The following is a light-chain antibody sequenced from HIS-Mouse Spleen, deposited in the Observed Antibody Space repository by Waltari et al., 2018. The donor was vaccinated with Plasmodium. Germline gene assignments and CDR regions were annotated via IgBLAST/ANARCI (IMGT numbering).Light chain of an antibody. CDR2: QDS. CDR1: KLGDKY. J-gene: IGLJ2*01. V-gene: IGLV3-1*01. CDR3: QAWDSSTVV. Sequence: SYELTQPPSVSVSPGQTASITCSGDKLGDKYACLYQQKPGQSPVLVIYQDSMRPSGIPERFSGPNSVNTATLSISGTQAMDEADYYCQAWDSSTVVFGGGTKLTVL.